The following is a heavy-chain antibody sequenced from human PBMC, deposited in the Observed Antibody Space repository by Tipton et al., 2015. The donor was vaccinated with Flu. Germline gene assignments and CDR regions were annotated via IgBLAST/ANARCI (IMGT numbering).Heavy chain of an antibody. J-gene: IGHJ2*01. CDR2: INYSQGT. CDR3: ARMEWTVTTPRYFDL. V-gene: IGHV4-59*01. D-gene: IGHD4-17*01. Sequence: GLVKPSETLSLTCSVPDDFITSYHWTWIRQPPGKGLEWIGYINYSQGTEYNPSLKSRVTISLDTTKKKFSLKLTSVTAADTAVYYCARMEWTVTTPRYFDLWGRGTLVTVSS. CDR1: DDFITSYH.